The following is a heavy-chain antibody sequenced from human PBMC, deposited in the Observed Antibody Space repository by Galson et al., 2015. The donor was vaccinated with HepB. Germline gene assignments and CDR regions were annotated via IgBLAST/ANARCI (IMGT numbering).Heavy chain of an antibody. CDR1: GGTFRNYA. V-gene: IGHV1-69*06. CDR3: TREFQPDDSSDYGHSPLDY. J-gene: IGHJ4*02. Sequence: SVKVSCKASGGTFRNYAISWVRQAPGQGLEWMGGIIPIFGTSYYAQKFQGRVTITADKSTSTAYMELSSLRSEDTAVYYCTREFQPDDSSDYGHSPLDYWGQGTLVTVSS. D-gene: IGHD3-22*01. CDR2: IIPIFGTS.